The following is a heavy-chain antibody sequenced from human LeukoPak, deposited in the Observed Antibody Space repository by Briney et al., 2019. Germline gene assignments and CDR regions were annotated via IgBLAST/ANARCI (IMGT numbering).Heavy chain of an antibody. CDR3: ARHSTAYCSGGSCYPEEQD. Sequence: GGSLRLSCAASGFTFSSYAMSWVRQAPGKGLEWVSSISSSSSYIYYADSVKGRFTISRDNAKNSLYLQMNSLRAEDTAVYYCARHSTAYCSGGSCYPEEQDWGQGTLVTVSS. J-gene: IGHJ4*02. CDR1: GFTFSSYA. D-gene: IGHD2-15*01. CDR2: ISSSSSYI. V-gene: IGHV3-21*01.